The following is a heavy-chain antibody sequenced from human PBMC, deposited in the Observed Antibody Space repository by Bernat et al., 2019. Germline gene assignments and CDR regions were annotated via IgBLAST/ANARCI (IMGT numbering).Heavy chain of an antibody. J-gene: IGHJ4*02. CDR1: GFTFSSYA. V-gene: IGHV3-30-3*01. Sequence: QVQLVESGGGVVQPGRSLRLSCAASGFTFSSYAMHWVRQAPGKGLEWVAVISYDGSNKYYADSVKGRFTISRDNSKNTLYLQMNSLRAEDTVVYYCARGGVYSGYDSCFDYWGQGTLVTVSS. CDR2: ISYDGSNK. D-gene: IGHD5-12*01. CDR3: ARGGVYSGYDSCFDY.